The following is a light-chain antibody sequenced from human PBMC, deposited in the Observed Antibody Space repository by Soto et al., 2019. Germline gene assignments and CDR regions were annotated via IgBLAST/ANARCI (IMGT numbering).Light chain of an antibody. Sequence: DIQMTQSPSTLSASVGDRVTITCRASESMSNCLAWYQQKPGKAPKLLISGASSLQSGVPSRFSGSASGTEFTLTISSLQPDDFATYYCQQYNSYRTFGQGTKVDIK. CDR1: ESMSNC. V-gene: IGKV1-5*01. CDR3: QQYNSYRT. CDR2: GAS. J-gene: IGKJ1*01.